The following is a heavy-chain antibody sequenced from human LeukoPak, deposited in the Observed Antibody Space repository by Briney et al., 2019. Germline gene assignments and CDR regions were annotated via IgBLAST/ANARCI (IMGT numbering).Heavy chain of an antibody. Sequence: GGSLRLSCAASGFTFSSYSMNWVRQAPGKGLEWVSSISSSSSYIYYADSVKGRFTISRDNAKNSLYLQMNSLRAEDTAVYYCARDQGGKSGGGNYWGQGTLVTVSS. V-gene: IGHV3-21*01. CDR2: ISSSSSYI. CDR3: ARDQGGKSGGGNY. D-gene: IGHD4-23*01. CDR1: GFTFSSYS. J-gene: IGHJ4*02.